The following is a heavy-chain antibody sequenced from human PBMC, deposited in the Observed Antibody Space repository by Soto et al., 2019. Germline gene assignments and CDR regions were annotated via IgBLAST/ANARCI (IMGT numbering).Heavy chain of an antibody. V-gene: IGHV1-18*04. Sequence: XSVKVSCKASGYSFTSYGIIWVRQAPGQGLEWMGWISAYNGNTNYAQKLQGRVTMTTDTSTSTAYMELRSLRSDDTAVYYCARDGDKIFGVVNVSGMDVWGQGTTVTVSS. D-gene: IGHD3-3*01. CDR3: ARDGDKIFGVVNVSGMDV. J-gene: IGHJ6*02. CDR1: GYSFTSYG. CDR2: ISAYNGNT.